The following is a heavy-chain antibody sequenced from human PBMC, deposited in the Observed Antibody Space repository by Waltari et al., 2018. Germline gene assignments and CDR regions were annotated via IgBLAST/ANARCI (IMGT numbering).Heavy chain of an antibody. CDR1: GYTFTSYA. D-gene: IGHD1-26*01. V-gene: IGHV1-3*01. J-gene: IGHJ5*02. CDR2: INAGNGNT. Sequence: QVQLVQSGAEVKKPGASVKVSCKASGYTFTSYAMHWVRQAPGQRLELMGWINAGNGNTKYSQKFQGRVTITRDTSASTAYMELSSLRSEDTAVYYCARDFSGSQYWNWFDPWGQGTLVTVSS. CDR3: ARDFSGSQYWNWFDP.